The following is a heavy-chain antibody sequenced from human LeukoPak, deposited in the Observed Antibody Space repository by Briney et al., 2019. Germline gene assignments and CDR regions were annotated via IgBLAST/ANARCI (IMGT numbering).Heavy chain of an antibody. V-gene: IGHV5-51*01. CDR1: GYRFTSYW. J-gene: IGHJ5*02. CDR2: IYAGDSDT. CDR3: ARCGGGSCYWFDP. Sequence: GESLKISCKGSGYRFTSYWIAWVRQMPGKGLEWMGVIYAGDSDTRYSPSFQGQVTISVDKSISTAYLQWSSLKASDTAMYYCARCGGGSCYWFDPWGQGTLVTVSS. D-gene: IGHD2-15*01.